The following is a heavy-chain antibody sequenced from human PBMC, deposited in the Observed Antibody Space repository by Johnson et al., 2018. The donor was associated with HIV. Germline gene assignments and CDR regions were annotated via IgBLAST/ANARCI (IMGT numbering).Heavy chain of an antibody. Sequence: VQLVESGGGLVQPGGSLRLSCVASGFTFSNYDMHWVRQVTGEGLEWVSGIGTAGDTYYPGSVKGRFTISRDNAKNSLYLQMNSLRAEDTAVYYCARDGSQLADAFDIWGQGTMVTVSS. J-gene: IGHJ3*02. D-gene: IGHD6-6*01. CDR1: GFTFSNYD. CDR2: IGTAGDT. V-gene: IGHV3-13*01. CDR3: ARDGSQLADAFDI.